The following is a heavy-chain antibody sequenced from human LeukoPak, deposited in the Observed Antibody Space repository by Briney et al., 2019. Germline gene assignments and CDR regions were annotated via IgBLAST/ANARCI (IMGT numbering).Heavy chain of an antibody. Sequence: PSETLSLTCTVSGYSISSGYYWGWIRQPPGKGLEWIGSIYHSGSTYYNPSLKSRVTISVDTSKNQFSLKLSSVTAADTAVYYCARGGWRYYGSGSYYTRTTNYFDYWGQGTLVTVSS. J-gene: IGHJ4*02. D-gene: IGHD3-10*01. CDR1: GYSISSGYY. CDR2: IYHSGST. V-gene: IGHV4-38-2*02. CDR3: ARGGWRYYGSGSYYTRTTNYFDY.